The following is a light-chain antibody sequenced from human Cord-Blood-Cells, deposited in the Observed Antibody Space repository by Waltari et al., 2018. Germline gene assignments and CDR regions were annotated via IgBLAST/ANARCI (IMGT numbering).Light chain of an antibody. CDR1: HSISSY. Sequence: DIQMTQSPSSLSASVGDRVTITCRASHSISSYLNWYQQKPGKAPKLLIYAASSLQSGVPSRFSGSGSGTDFTLTISSLQPEDFVTYYCQQSYSTPRTFGGGTKVEIK. V-gene: IGKV1-39*01. J-gene: IGKJ4*01. CDR3: QQSYSTPRT. CDR2: AAS.